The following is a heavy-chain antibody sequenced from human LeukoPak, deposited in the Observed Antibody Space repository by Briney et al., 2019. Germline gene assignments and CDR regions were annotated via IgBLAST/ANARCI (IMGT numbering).Heavy chain of an antibody. CDR3: ARLRRYLDYYYMDV. D-gene: IGHD1-1*01. J-gene: IGHJ6*03. CDR1: GSSFTSYW. V-gene: IGHV5-51*01. CDR2: IYPGDSDT. Sequence: GASLKISCKGSGSSFTSYWIGWVRPMPGKGLEWMGIIYPGDSDTRDSPSFQSQVTISADKSIGTASPQWSSLKASDTAMYYCARLRRYLDYYYMDVWGKGTTVTVSS.